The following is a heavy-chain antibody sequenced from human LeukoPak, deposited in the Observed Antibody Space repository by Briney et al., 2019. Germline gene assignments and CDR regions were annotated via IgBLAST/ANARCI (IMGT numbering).Heavy chain of an antibody. V-gene: IGHV3-23*01. CDR3: AKGHFASSSFFDV. CDR1: KFNFA. D-gene: IGHD6-6*01. Sequence: GGSLRLSCAASKFNFAMSWVRQTAGKRLEWVSAISGSGDSTFYADSVKGRFTISRDNSKNTLYLQMNSLRVEDTASYYCAKGHFASSSFFDVWGQGTLVTVSS. J-gene: IGHJ5*02. CDR2: ISGSGDST.